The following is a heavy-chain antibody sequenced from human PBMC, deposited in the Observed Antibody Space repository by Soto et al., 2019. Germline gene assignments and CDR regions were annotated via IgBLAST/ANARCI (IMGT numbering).Heavy chain of an antibody. CDR1: GYSFTSYW. D-gene: IGHD6-13*01. CDR2: IYPGDSDT. CDR3: AIKTRIAAAGTSYYYYGMDV. V-gene: IGHV5-51*01. Sequence: PGESLKISCKGSGYSFTSYWIGWVRQMPGKGLEWMGIIYPGDSDTRHSPSFQGQVTISADKSISTAYLQWSSLKASDTAMYYCAIKTRIAAAGTSYYYYGMDVWGQGTTVTVSS. J-gene: IGHJ6*02.